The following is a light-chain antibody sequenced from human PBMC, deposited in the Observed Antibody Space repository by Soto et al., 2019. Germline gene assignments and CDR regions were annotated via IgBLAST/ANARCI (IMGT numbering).Light chain of an antibody. CDR3: CSYAGRSTWV. V-gene: IGLV2-23*01. CDR2: EAS. J-gene: IGLJ3*02. CDR1: SSDLGNHNL. Sequence: QPASVSGSPGQSITISCTGTSSDLGNHNLVSWYQQYPGKAPTLMIYEASQRPSGISHRFSGSKSGNTASLTISGLQTEDEANYYCCSYAGRSTWVFGGGTKLTVL.